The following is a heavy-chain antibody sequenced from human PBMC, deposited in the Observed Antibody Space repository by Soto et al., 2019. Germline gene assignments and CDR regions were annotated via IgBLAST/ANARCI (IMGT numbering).Heavy chain of an antibody. CDR3: AKDTRRYFDWLFLFDY. J-gene: IGHJ4*02. V-gene: IGHV3-23*01. D-gene: IGHD3-9*01. Sequence: GGSLRLSCAASGFTFSSYAMSWARQAPGKGLEWVSAISGSGGSTYYADSVKGRFTISRDNSKNTLYLQMNSLRAEDTAVYYCAKDTRRYFDWLFLFDYWGQGTLVTVSS. CDR2: ISGSGGST. CDR1: GFTFSSYA.